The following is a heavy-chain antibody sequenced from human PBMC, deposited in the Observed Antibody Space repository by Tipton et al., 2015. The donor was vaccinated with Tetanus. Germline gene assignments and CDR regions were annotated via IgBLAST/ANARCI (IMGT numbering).Heavy chain of an antibody. Sequence: GLVKPSETLSLTCSVSGGSIRSGSYYWNWIRQPPGKGLEWIGYINSGSTHYNPSLKSRVTISVDTSKNQFSLKLTSVTTADTAVYFCARDELFFSGGEDHAAFDIWGQGTLVTVSS. CDR2: INSGST. D-gene: IGHD3-10*01. V-gene: IGHV4-61*01. CDR3: ARDELFFSGGEDHAAFDI. CDR1: GGSIRSGSYY. J-gene: IGHJ3*02.